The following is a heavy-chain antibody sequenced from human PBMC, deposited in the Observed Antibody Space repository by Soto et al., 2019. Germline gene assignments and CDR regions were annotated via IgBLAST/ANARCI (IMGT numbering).Heavy chain of an antibody. Sequence: PGGSLRLSCEASGFTFVTYAMSWVRQAPGKGLEWVSGISGSGDRTHYADSVKGRFSISRDSSQNTLHLQMNSLRAEDTAVYYCAKASTYEYVWGSFRYYFDHWGQGALVTVSS. D-gene: IGHD3-16*02. V-gene: IGHV3-23*01. J-gene: IGHJ4*02. CDR2: ISGSGDRT. CDR3: AKASTYEYVWGSFRYYFDH. CDR1: GFTFVTYA.